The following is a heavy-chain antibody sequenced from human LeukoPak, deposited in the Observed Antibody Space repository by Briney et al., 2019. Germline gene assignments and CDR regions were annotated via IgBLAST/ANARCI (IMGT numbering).Heavy chain of an antibody. CDR2: FIPMVGVA. D-gene: IGHD2-2*02. J-gene: IGHJ6*02. CDR3: ARVQAVGVPVAIDAYYSYGMDV. Sequence: VASVKVSCKASGITFSRNSISWVRQVPGQGLEWMGRFIPMVGVAASAQKFQGIITITEDRSTNTAFMELRSLRSEDTAVYYCARVQAVGVPVAIDAYYSYGMDVWGQGTAVTVSS. V-gene: IGHV1-69*04. CDR1: GITFSRNS.